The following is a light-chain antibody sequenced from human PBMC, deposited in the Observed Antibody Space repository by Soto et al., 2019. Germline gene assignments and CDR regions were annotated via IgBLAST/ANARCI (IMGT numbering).Light chain of an antibody. V-gene: IGKV1-9*01. CDR1: QDMNTY. Sequence: DIQLTQSPSFLSASVGDRVTITCRAGQDMNTYIAWYQHTPGKAPKLLIYGASTLQSGVPARFSGSESGAVFTLRISSLQPEDFATYYCQQLNSYPLPFGGGTKVDIK. J-gene: IGKJ4*01. CDR2: GAS. CDR3: QQLNSYPLP.